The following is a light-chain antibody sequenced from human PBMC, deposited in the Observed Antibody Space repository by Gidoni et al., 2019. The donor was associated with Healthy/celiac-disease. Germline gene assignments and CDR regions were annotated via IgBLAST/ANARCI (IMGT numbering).Light chain of an antibody. Sequence: SYELTQPPSVSVSPGQTASITCSGDKLGDKYACWYQQKPGQSPVLVIYQDSTRPSGIPERFSGSNSGNPAPLPISGTQSMDEADYYCQAWDSSTVVFGGGTKLTVL. CDR2: QDS. V-gene: IGLV3-1*01. CDR3: QAWDSSTVV. J-gene: IGLJ2*01. CDR1: KLGDKY.